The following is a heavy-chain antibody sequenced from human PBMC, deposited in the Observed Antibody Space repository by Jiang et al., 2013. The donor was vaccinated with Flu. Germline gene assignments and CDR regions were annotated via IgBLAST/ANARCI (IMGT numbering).Heavy chain of an antibody. Sequence: RLSCAASGFTFSSYSMNWVRQAPGRAGVVSSISSSSSYIYYADSVKGRFTISRDNAKNSLYLQMNSLRAEDTAVYYCARDYVEMATRGFDYWGQGTLVTVSS. CDR1: GFTFSSYS. CDR3: ARDYVEMATRGFDY. CDR2: ISSSSSYI. V-gene: IGHV3-21*01. J-gene: IGHJ4*02. D-gene: IGHD5-24*01.